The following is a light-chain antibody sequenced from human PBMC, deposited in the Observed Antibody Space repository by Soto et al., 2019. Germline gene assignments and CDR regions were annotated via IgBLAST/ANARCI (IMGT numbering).Light chain of an antibody. J-gene: IGKJ1*01. CDR3: MQSLQTPRT. CDR2: LVS. CDR1: QSLLHSNGYTY. Sequence: DVVMTPSPLSLPVTPGEPASISCKSSQSLLHSNGYTYLGWYLVKPGQSPQLLIYLVSNRASGGPDRFSGSGSGTDFTLKISRVEAEDVGIYYCMQSLQTPRTFGQGTKVEIK. V-gene: IGKV2-28*01.